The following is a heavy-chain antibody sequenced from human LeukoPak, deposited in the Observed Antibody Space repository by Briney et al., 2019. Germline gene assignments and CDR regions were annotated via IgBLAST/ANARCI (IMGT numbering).Heavy chain of an antibody. CDR3: APPVAGIGSNWFDP. CDR1: GFTFNTYA. Sequence: GGSLRLSGVASGFTFNTYAMNWVRQVPGKGLEWVSAISGSGGSTYYTHSVKGRFTISRDNSKNTLYLQMNSLRAEDTAVYYCAPPVAGIGSNWFDPWGQGTLVTVSS. CDR2: ISGSGGST. V-gene: IGHV3-23*01. D-gene: IGHD6-19*01. J-gene: IGHJ5*02.